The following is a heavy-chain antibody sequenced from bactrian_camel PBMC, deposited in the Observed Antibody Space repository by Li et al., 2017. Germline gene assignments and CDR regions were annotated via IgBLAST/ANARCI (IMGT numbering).Heavy chain of an antibody. J-gene: IGHJ4*01. CDR2: IVSHGGTT. CDR1: GFTFRYQV. V-gene: IGHV3S40*01. CDR3: VRDLQGDVGHGY. Sequence: VQLVESGGGLVQPGGSLRLSCAASGFTFRYQVMSWVRQAPGKGPEWVSTIVSHGGTTYYADSVKGRFTISGDNAKNTVYLQMNSLRPEDTAVYYCVRDLQGDVGHGYWGQGTQVTVS. D-gene: IGHD2*01.